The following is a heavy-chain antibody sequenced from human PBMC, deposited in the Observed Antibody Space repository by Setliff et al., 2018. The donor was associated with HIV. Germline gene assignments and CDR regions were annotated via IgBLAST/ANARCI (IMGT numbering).Heavy chain of an antibody. Sequence: PSETLSLTCTVSGVSISNYYWSWIRQPPGKGLEWIGEIYHSGSTNYNPSLKGRVTTSVDKSKNQFSLKLSSVTAADTAVYYCARDPLGYNWRRYFDFWGQGAVVTVSS. J-gene: IGHJ4*02. CDR2: IYHSGST. V-gene: IGHV4-59*12. D-gene: IGHD3-16*01. CDR3: ARDPLGYNWRRYFDF. CDR1: GVSISNYY.